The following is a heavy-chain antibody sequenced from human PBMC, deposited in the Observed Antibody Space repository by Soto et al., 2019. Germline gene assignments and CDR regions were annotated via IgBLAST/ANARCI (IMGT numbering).Heavy chain of an antibody. CDR1: GFSFGSYA. CDR2: ISGSDGKT. J-gene: IGHJ4*02. CDR3: ARWSYLDY. D-gene: IGHD3-3*01. Sequence: GSLRLYGAASGFSFGSYALSWVRQAPGKGLEWVSTISGSDGKTFYADSVKGRFSISRDTSQSTLYLQMNSLRADDTAMYYCARWSYLDYWGQGTRVTVSS. V-gene: IGHV3-23*01.